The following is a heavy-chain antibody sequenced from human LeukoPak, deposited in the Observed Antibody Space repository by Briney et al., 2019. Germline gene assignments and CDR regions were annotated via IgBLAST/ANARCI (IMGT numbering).Heavy chain of an antibody. D-gene: IGHD6-6*01. CDR1: GDSISGYY. CDR2: IFYSGSA. V-gene: IGHV4-59*01. CDR3: ARDRSVSARLFDC. Sequence: SDTLSLTCTVSGDSISGYYWHWIRQPPGKGLEWIAYIFYSGSANYNPSLKSRVTISVDTSKNQFSLKLSSVTAADTAVYYCARDRSVSARLFDCWGQGTLVTVSP. J-gene: IGHJ4*02.